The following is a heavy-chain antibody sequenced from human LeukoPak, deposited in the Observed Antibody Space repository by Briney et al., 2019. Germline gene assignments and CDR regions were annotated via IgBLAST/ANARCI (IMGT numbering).Heavy chain of an antibody. CDR3: ARVGIAVAGKYYYGMDV. D-gene: IGHD6-19*01. J-gene: IGHJ6*02. CDR2: MNPNSGNT. V-gene: IGHV1-8*01. Sequence: ASVKVSCKASGYTFTSYDINWVRQATGQGLEWMGWMNPNSGNTGYAQKFQGRVTMTRNTSISTAYMELSSPRSEDTAVYYCARVGIAVAGKYYYGMDVWGQGTTVTVSS. CDR1: GYTFTSYD.